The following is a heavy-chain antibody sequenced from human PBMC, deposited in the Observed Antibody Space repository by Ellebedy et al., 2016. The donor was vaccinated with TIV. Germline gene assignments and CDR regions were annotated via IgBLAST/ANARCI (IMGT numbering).Heavy chain of an antibody. CDR1: GFTFSAYS. CDR3: ARDYYDSRGLNWFDP. CDR2: ISGTSSSI. V-gene: IGHV3-48*04. J-gene: IGHJ5*02. D-gene: IGHD3-22*01. Sequence: GESLKISCAASGFTFSAYSMNWVRQAPGKGLEWVSYISGTSSSIYYADSVKGRFTISRDNAKNSLYLQMNSLRAEDTAVYYCARDYYDSRGLNWFDPWGQGTLVAVSS.